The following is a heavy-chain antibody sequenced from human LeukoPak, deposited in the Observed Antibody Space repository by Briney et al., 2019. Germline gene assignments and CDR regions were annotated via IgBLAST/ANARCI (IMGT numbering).Heavy chain of an antibody. Sequence: SETLSLTCTVSGGSISSHYWSWIRQPAGKGLEWIGRIYTSGSTSYNPSLKSRVTMSVDTSKNQFSLKLSSVTATDTAVYYCARQALWFGELSTSYYYYMDVWGKGTTVTISS. CDR2: IYTSGST. D-gene: IGHD3-10*01. V-gene: IGHV4-4*07. CDR1: GGSISSHY. J-gene: IGHJ6*03. CDR3: ARQALWFGELSTSYYYYMDV.